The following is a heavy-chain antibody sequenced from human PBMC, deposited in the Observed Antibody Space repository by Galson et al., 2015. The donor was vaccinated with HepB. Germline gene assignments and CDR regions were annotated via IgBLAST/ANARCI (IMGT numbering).Heavy chain of an antibody. CDR3: ARMVTGSYYWYFDL. V-gene: IGHV4-61*02. J-gene: IGHJ2*01. D-gene: IGHD1-26*01. CDR1: VGSISSGIYY. CDR2: VYSSGIT. Sequence: TLSLTCTVSVGSISSGIYYWSWIRQPAGSGLEWIGRVYSSGITNYNPSLKSRVIMSADTSENKFSLKLSSVTAADTAVYYCARMVTGSYYWYFDLWGRGTLVTVSS.